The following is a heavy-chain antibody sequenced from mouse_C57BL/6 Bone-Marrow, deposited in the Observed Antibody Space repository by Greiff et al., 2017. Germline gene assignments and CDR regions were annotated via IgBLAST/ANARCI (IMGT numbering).Heavy chain of an antibody. CDR1: GYSITSGYY. V-gene: IGHV3-6*01. Sequence: DVHLVESGPGLVKPSPSLSLTCSVTGYSITSGYYWNWIRQFPGNKLEWMGYISYDGRNNYNPSLKNRISITLDTSKNPFFLKLNAVTTEDTATYYCARAYGSSYWYFDVWGTGTTVTVSS. CDR2: ISYDGRN. J-gene: IGHJ1*03. CDR3: ARAYGSSYWYFDV. D-gene: IGHD1-1*01.